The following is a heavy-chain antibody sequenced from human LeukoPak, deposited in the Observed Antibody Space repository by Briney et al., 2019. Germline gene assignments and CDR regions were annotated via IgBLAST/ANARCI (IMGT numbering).Heavy chain of an antibody. CDR2: IYSGGST. CDR3: ASGRYYDSSGYGFDY. J-gene: IGHJ4*02. V-gene: IGHV3-53*01. D-gene: IGHD3-22*01. Sequence: GGSLRLSCAASGFTVSSNYMSWVRQAPGKGLEWVSVIYSGGSTYYADSVKGRFTISRDNSKNTLYLQMNSLRAEDTAVYYCASGRYYDSSGYGFDYWGQGTLVTVSS. CDR1: GFTVSSNY.